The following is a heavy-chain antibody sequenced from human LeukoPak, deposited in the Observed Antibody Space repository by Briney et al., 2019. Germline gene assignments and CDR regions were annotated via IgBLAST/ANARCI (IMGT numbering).Heavy chain of an antibody. CDR2: ISSSSSYI. D-gene: IGHD2-2*01. Sequence: PGGSLRLSCAASGFTFSSYSMNWVRHAPEEGLEWVSSISSSSSYIYYADSVKGRFTISRDNAKNSLYLQMNSLRAEDTAVYYCASLAYCSSTSCYGMDVWGQGTTVTVSS. CDR3: ASLAYCSSTSCYGMDV. V-gene: IGHV3-21*01. CDR1: GFTFSSYS. J-gene: IGHJ6*02.